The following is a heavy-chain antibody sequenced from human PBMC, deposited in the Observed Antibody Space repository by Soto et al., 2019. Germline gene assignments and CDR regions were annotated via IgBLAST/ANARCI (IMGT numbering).Heavy chain of an antibody. CDR3: ARATLGFYYYGMDV. V-gene: IGHV4-59*08. CDR2: IYYSGST. Sequence: SETLSLTCTVSGGSISSYYWSWIRQPPGKGLEWIGYIYYSGSTNNNPSLKSRVTISVDTSKKQFSLKLSSVTAADTAVYYCARATLGFYYYGMDVWGQGTTVTVSS. D-gene: IGHD1-26*01. CDR1: GGSISSYY. J-gene: IGHJ6*02.